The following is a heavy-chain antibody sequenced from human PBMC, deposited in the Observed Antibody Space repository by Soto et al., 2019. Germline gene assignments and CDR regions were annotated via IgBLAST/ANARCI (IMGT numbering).Heavy chain of an antibody. CDR3: ARELDPYYGGNSLSLDY. Sequence: GASVKVSCKASGGTFSTYGMNWVRLAPGLGLEWMGGIIPKFGTTNYAQKFQGRVTITADESTNTAYMELNYLRSEDTAVYFCARELDPYYGGNSLSLDYWGQGTLVTV. CDR2: IIPKFGTT. V-gene: IGHV1-69*13. CDR1: GGTFSTYG. J-gene: IGHJ4*02. D-gene: IGHD4-17*01.